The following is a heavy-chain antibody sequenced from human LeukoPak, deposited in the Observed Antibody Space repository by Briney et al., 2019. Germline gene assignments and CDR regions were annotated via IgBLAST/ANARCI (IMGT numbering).Heavy chain of an antibody. V-gene: IGHV4-31*03. CDR1: GGSISSGGHY. CDR2: IYYSGST. D-gene: IGHD3-10*01. Sequence: PSETLSLTCTVSGGSISSGGHYWSWIRQHPGKGLEWIGYIYYSGSTYYNPSLKSRVTISVDTSKNQFSLKLSSVTAADTAVYYCARADLYYGSGTCYGYWGQGTLVTVSS. J-gene: IGHJ4*02. CDR3: ARADLYYGSGTCYGY.